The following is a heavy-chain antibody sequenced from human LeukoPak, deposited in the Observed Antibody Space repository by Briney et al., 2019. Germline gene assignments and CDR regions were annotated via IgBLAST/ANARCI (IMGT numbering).Heavy chain of an antibody. CDR1: GFTLSSYW. CDR2: IKQDGSEK. CDR3: ARVYYDFWSGEYYYYMDV. D-gene: IGHD3-3*01. V-gene: IGHV3-7*01. Sequence: GGSLRLSCAASGFTLSSYWMSWVRQAPGKGLEWVANIKQDGSEKHYVDSVKGRFTISRDNAKNSLYLQMNSLRAEDTAVYYCARVYYDFWSGEYYYYMDVWGKGTTVTVSS. J-gene: IGHJ6*03.